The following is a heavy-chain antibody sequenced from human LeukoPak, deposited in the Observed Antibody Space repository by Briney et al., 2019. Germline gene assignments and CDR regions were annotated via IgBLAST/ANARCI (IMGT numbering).Heavy chain of an antibody. J-gene: IGHJ4*02. Sequence: GGSLRLSCAVSGFTFSSYSMNWVRQAPGKGLEWVSSITGSSSIIHYVDSVKGRFTISRDNAKNSLYLQMNTLRAEDTAVYYCARQVGATTDYFDYWGQGTLVTVSS. D-gene: IGHD1-26*01. V-gene: IGHV3-21*01. CDR3: ARQVGATTDYFDY. CDR1: GFTFSSYS. CDR2: ITGSSSII.